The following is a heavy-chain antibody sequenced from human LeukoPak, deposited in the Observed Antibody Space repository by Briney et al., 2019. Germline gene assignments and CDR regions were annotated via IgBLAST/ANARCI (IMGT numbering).Heavy chain of an antibody. Sequence: PGGSLRLSCAASGFTLNTYWMHWVRQAPGKGPVWVSRINSDASSINYADSVKGRFTISRDNAKNTLYLQMNSLRAEDTAVYYCARDESTNYDILTGQPRGFDYWGQGTLVSVSS. D-gene: IGHD3-9*01. CDR3: ARDESTNYDILTGQPRGFDY. J-gene: IGHJ4*02. CDR1: GFTLNTYW. V-gene: IGHV3-74*01. CDR2: INSDASSI.